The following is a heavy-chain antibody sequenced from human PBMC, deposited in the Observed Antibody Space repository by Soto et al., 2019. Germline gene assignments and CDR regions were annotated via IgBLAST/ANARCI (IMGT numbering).Heavy chain of an antibody. V-gene: IGHV4-31*03. D-gene: IGHD4-4*01. J-gene: IGHJ5*02. CDR1: GFSISSGGYY. CDR2: IYYSGTT. CDR3: ARAKTTVTSFDP. Sequence: QVQLQESGPRLVKPSQTLSLTCTVSGFSISSGGYYWSWIRQYPGKGLEWIGNIYYSGTTYYNPSLKSRLTISVDTSDNQFSLRLSSLTAADTAVYFCARAKTTVTSFDPWGQGTLVTVSS.